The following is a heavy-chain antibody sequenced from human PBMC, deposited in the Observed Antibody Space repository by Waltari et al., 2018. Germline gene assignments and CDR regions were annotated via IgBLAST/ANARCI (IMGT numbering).Heavy chain of an antibody. J-gene: IGHJ4*02. CDR2: VDPEDGET. D-gene: IGHD4-17*01. V-gene: IGHV1-69-2*01. Sequence: EVQLVQSGAEVTKPGATVKISCKASEYTFTDYYMHWVQQAPGKGLEWMGRVDPEDGETIYAEKFQGRVTITADTSTDTAYMELSSLRSEDTAVYYCATESVYGVNYGGDYWGQGTLVTVSS. CDR3: ATESVYGVNYGGDY. CDR1: EYTFTDYY.